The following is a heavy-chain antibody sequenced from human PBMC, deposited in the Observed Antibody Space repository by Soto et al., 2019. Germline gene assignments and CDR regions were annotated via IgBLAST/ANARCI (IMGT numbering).Heavy chain of an antibody. V-gene: IGHV4-34*01. CDR3: ARGQEGIVATH. Sequence: QLQPQQWGAGLLKPSETLSLTCTVNGGSLTGYYWSLIRQPPGKGLEWIGEVKDGGSTNYSPSLRGRVSLSADTSKNHCSLRLNSVTAADTAVYFCARGQEGIVATHWDQGALVTVSS. J-gene: IGHJ4*02. CDR2: VKDGGST. CDR1: GGSLTGYY. D-gene: IGHD5-12*01.